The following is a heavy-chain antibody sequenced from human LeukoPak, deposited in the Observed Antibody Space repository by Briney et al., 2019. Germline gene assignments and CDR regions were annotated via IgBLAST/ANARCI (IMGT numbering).Heavy chain of an antibody. CDR3: AKDGGQHDYFDY. D-gene: IGHD6-13*01. Sequence: AGGSLRLSCAASGFTFSSYAMSWVRQAPGKGLEWVSAIRDNGDSTYYADSVKGRFTISRDNSKNTLYLQMNSLRAEDTAVYYCAKDGGQHDYFDYWGQGTLVTVSS. CDR2: IRDNGDST. CDR1: GFTFSSYA. J-gene: IGHJ4*02. V-gene: IGHV3-23*01.